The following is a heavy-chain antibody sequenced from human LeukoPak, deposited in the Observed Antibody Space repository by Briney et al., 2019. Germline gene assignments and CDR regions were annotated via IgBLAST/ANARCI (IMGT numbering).Heavy chain of an antibody. CDR1: GYTFSRYY. Sequence: ASVKVSCKASGYTFSRYYIHWVRQAPGQGLEWMGIINPRDGSITYAQKFKGRVTMTRDTSTSTVYMDLSSLRSDDTAVYYCARDFRPSKYDSSGYYLDYWGQGTLVTVSS. V-gene: IGHV1-46*01. CDR2: INPRDGSI. CDR3: ARDFRPSKYDSSGYYLDY. J-gene: IGHJ4*02. D-gene: IGHD3-22*01.